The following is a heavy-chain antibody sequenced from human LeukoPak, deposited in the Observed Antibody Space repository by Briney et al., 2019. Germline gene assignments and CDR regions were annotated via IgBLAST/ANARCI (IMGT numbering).Heavy chain of an antibody. D-gene: IGHD3-3*01. CDR2: IYTSGST. V-gene: IGHV4-61*02. CDR3: ARDRVTIFGVVPYDY. CDR1: GGSISSGSYY. J-gene: IGHJ4*02. Sequence: SQTLSLTCTVSGGSISSGSYYWSWIRQPGGKGLEWIGRIYTSGSTNYNPSLKSRVTISVDTSKNQFSLKLSSVTAADTAVYYCARDRVTIFGVVPYDYWGQGTLVTVSS.